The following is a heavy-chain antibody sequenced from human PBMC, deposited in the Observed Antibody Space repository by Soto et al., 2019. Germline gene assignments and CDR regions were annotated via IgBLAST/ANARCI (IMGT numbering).Heavy chain of an antibody. V-gene: IGHV4-34*01. CDR3: ARGDYDFWSGYYSS. Sequence: TLSLTCAVYGGSFSGYYWSWIRQPPGKGLEWIGEINHSGSTNYNPPLKSRVTISVDTSKNQFSLKLSSVTAADTAVYYCARGDYDFWSGYYSSWGQGTTVTVSS. D-gene: IGHD3-3*01. CDR2: INHSGST. CDR1: GGSFSGYY. J-gene: IGHJ6*02.